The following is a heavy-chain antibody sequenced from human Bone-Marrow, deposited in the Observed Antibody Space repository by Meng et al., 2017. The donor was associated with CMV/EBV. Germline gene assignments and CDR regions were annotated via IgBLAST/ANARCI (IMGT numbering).Heavy chain of an antibody. Sequence: FTGYYMHCVRQAPRQRLAWMGWLNPICCGKNYAQKFPGRVTMTRDTSISTAYMELSRLSFDDMAVYYCSREEIFGVVIEGNWFDSWGQGTLVTVSS. CDR2: LNPICCGK. D-gene: IGHD3-3*01. CDR3: SREEIFGVVIEGNWFDS. J-gene: IGHJ5*01. V-gene: IGHV1-2*02. CDR1: FTGYY.